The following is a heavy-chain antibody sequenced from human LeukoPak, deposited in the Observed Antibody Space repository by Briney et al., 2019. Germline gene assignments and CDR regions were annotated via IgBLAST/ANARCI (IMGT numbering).Heavy chain of an antibody. Sequence: PSETLCLTCTVSGGSISSYYWSWIRQPAGKGLEWIGRIYTSGSTDYNPSLKSRVTMSVGKSKNHFSLKLSSVTAADTAVYYCARADFWSGYRFDYWGQGTLVSVSS. CDR3: ARADFWSGYRFDY. J-gene: IGHJ4*02. CDR2: IYTSGST. CDR1: GGSISSYY. V-gene: IGHV4-4*07. D-gene: IGHD3-3*01.